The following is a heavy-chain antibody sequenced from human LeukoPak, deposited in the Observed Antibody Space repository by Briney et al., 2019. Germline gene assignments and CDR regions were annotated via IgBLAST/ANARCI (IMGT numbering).Heavy chain of an antibody. CDR1: SGSISSSSFF. Sequence: SETLSLTCIVSSGSISSSSFFWSWTRQSPGKGLEWIGSAHYSGNTYYSPSLKSRVTISLDTSKNQFSLKLSSVTAADTAVYYCARAPGGGYCDNWGQGTLVTVSS. D-gene: IGHD3-10*01. CDR2: AHYSGNT. CDR3: ARAPGGGYCDN. J-gene: IGHJ4*02. V-gene: IGHV4-39*07.